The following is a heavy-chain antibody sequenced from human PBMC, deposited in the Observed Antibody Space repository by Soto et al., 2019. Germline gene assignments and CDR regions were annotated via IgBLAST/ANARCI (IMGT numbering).Heavy chain of an antibody. CDR2: IYYTGST. Sequence: PSETLSLTCSVSGGSISSGDYYWTWIRQHPGKGLEWIGSIYYTGSTDYNPSLKSRLIISVDTSKNEFSLRLTSVTAADTAVYYCARGGSPAGSRYFGCWADPWGQGTLVTVSS. CDR1: GGSISSGDYY. CDR3: ARGGSPAGSRYFGCWADP. V-gene: IGHV4-31*03. D-gene: IGHD2-15*01. J-gene: IGHJ5*02.